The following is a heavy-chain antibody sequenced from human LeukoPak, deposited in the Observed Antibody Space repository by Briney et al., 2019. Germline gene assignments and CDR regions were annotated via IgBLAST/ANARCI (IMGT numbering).Heavy chain of an antibody. V-gene: IGHV4-31*03. CDR3: ARSHPDYYDSSGYLFDY. J-gene: IGHJ4*02. CDR2: IYYSGST. CDR1: GGSINSGAYY. Sequence: SETLSLTCTVSGGSINSGAYYWTWIRQHPGKGLEWIGYIYYSGSTYYNPSLKSRVTISVDTSKNQFSLKLSSVTAADTAVYYCARSHPDYYDSSGYLFDYWGQGTLVTVPS. D-gene: IGHD3-22*01.